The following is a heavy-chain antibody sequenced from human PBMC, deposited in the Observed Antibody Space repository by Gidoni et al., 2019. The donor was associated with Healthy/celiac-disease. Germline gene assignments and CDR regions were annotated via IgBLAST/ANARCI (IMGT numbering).Heavy chain of an antibody. D-gene: IGHD1-1*01. CDR1: GFTFSSYS. Sequence: EVQLVESGGGLVQPGGSLRLSCAASGFTFSSYSMNWVRQAPGKGLEWVSYISSSSSTIYYADSVKGRFTISRDNAKNSLYLQMNSLRAEDTAVYYCARVDGRLYYYMDVWGKGTTVTVSS. V-gene: IGHV3-48*01. J-gene: IGHJ6*03. CDR3: ARVDGRLYYYMDV. CDR2: ISSSSSTI.